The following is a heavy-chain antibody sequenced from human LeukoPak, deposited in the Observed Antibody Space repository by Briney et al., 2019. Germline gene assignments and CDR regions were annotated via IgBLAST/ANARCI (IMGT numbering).Heavy chain of an antibody. CDR1: GYTFTDCY. CDR3: ARDLWGWGSDYLDY. D-gene: IGHD4/OR15-4a*01. J-gene: IGHJ4*02. Sequence: ASVKVSCKASGYTFTDCYVHWVRLVPGQGLEWMGRISPNSGATNYAEKFRGRVTMARYTSINTVYMEMSSLRSDDTAVYYCARDLWGWGSDYLDYWGQGTLVTVSS. V-gene: IGHV1-2*06. CDR2: ISPNSGAT.